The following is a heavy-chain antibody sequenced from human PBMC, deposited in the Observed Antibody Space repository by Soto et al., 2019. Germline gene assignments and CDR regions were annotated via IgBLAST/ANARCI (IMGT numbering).Heavy chain of an antibody. CDR2: IYWDDDK. J-gene: IGHJ4*02. D-gene: IGHD2-15*01. CDR1: WFSLRNSAVG. CDR3: AHLVVAGLTYFFDY. Sequence: GATLGNHKQPLTLNCTFSWFSLRNSAVGVGWIRQPPGKALEWLAFIYWDDDKRYSPSLKSSLTTTTDTSKNQVVLAMTNMDPVDTATYYCAHLVVAGLTYFFDYWGQGTLVTVSS. V-gene: IGHV2-5*02.